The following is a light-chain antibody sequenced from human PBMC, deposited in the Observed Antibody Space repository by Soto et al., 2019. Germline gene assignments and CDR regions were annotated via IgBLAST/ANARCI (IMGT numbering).Light chain of an antibody. CDR3: SSYTSSSTPSYV. CDR2: DVS. V-gene: IGLV2-14*01. J-gene: IGLJ1*01. CDR1: SSDVGGYNY. Sequence: QSALTQPASVSGSPGQSITISCTGTSSDVGGYNYVSWYQQHPGKAPQLMIYDVSNRPSGVSNRFSGSKSGNTASLTISGLQAEDEADYSCSSYTSSSTPSYVFGTGTKLTVL.